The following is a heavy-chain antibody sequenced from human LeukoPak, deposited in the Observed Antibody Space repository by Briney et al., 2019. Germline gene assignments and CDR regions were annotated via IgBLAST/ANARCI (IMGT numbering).Heavy chain of an antibody. CDR1: GFTFSSYS. CDR3: AIDSSGWYDAFDI. V-gene: IGHV3-21*01. Sequence: PGRSLRLSCAASGFTFSSYSMNWVRQAPGKGLEWVSSISSSSSYIYYADSVKGRFTISRDNAKNSLYLQMNSLRAEDTAVYYCAIDSSGWYDAFDIWGQGTMVTVSS. CDR2: ISSSSSYI. J-gene: IGHJ3*02. D-gene: IGHD6-19*01.